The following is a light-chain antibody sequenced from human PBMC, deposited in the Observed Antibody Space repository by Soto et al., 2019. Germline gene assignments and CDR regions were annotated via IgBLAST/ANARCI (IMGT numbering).Light chain of an antibody. CDR3: QQYDNLPLT. J-gene: IGKJ4*01. CDR2: DAS. V-gene: IGKV1-33*01. Sequence: DIQMTQSPSSLSASVGDRVTITCHASQDISNYLNWYQQKPGKAPKLLIYDASNLETGVPSRFSGSGSGTAFTFTISSLQPEDIATYYCQQYDNLPLTFGGGTKVEIK. CDR1: QDISNY.